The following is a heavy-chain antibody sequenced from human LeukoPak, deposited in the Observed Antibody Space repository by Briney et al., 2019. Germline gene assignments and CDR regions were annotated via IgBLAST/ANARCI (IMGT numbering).Heavy chain of an antibody. J-gene: IGHJ5*02. CDR3: ARKGPWFGELYGRYNWFDP. D-gene: IGHD3-10*01. CDR1: GGSISSSSYY. V-gene: IGHV4-39*01. CDR2: IYYSGST. Sequence: SETLSLTCTVSGGSISSSSYYWGWIRQPPGKGLEWIGSIYYSGSTYYNPSLKSRVIISVDTSKNQFSLKLSSVTAADTAVYYCARKGPWFGELYGRYNWFDPWGQGTLVTVSS.